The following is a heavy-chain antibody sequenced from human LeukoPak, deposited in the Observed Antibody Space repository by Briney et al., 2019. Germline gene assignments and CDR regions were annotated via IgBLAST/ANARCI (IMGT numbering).Heavy chain of an antibody. CDR2: IYYSGST. CDR3: ARVNWSGYYFDY. J-gene: IGHJ4*02. V-gene: IGHV4-31*03. CDR1: GGSISSGGYY. Sequence: PSGTLSLTCTVSGGSISSGGYYWSWIRQHPGKGLEWIGYIYYSGSTYYNPSLKSRVTISVDTSKNQFSLKLSSVTAADTAVYYCARVNWSGYYFDYWGQGTLVTVSS. D-gene: IGHD3-3*01.